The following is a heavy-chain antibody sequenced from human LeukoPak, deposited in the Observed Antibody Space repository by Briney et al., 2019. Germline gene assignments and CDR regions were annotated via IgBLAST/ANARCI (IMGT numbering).Heavy chain of an antibody. J-gene: IGHJ3*02. CDR3: ARGDCSGGICYSDSAFDI. Sequence: SQTLSLTCAISGDSVSSNNTAWNWIRQSPSRGLEWLGRTYYRSKWYNDHAVPVKSRITINPDTSKSQFSLQLNSVTPEDTAVYYCARGDCSGGICYSDSAFDIWGQGTMVTVSS. D-gene: IGHD2-15*01. CDR1: GDSVSSNNTA. CDR2: TYYRSKWYN. V-gene: IGHV6-1*01.